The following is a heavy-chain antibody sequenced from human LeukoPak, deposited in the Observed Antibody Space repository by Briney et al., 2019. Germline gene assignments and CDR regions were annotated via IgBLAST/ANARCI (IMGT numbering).Heavy chain of an antibody. CDR2: IYNGGST. CDR3: ANGSGY. Sequence: GGSLRLSCAASGFTVNNKFMTWVRQAPGKGLEWVSVIYNGGSTYYADSVKGRFTISRDSSKNTLYLQMNSLRAEDTAVYYCANGSGYWGQGTLVTVSS. V-gene: IGHV3-66*01. J-gene: IGHJ4*02. D-gene: IGHD3-10*01. CDR1: GFTVNNKF.